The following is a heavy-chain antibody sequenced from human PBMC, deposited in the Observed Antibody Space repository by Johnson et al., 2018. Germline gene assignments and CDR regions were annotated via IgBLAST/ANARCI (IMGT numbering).Heavy chain of an antibody. CDR1: GGSLSGYY. J-gene: IGHJ1*01. CDR2: INHSGST. D-gene: IGHD4-23*01. V-gene: IGHV4-34*01. CDR3: SRGVTDQH. Sequence: QVQLQQWGAGLLKPSETLSLSCAVYGGSLSGYYWSWIRQPPGKGLEWIGEINHSGSTNYNSSLKSRVTISIDTSKNQFSLKGSSVTDADTAVYYCSRGVTDQHWSQGTLVTVSS.